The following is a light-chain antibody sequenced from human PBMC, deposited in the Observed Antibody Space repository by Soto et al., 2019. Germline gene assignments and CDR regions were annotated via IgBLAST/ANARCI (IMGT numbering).Light chain of an antibody. Sequence: EIVMTQSPATLSVSPGERATLSCRASQNVFSNLAWYQQKPGQAPGLLIYGASTRATGVPGRFSGSGSGTEFTLTISSLQSEDFAVYYCQQYNDWPRTFGQGIKVEIK. J-gene: IGKJ1*01. V-gene: IGKV3-15*01. CDR2: GAS. CDR1: QNVFSN. CDR3: QQYNDWPRT.